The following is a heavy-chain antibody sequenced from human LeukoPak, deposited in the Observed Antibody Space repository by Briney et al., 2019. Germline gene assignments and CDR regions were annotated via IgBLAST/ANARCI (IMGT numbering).Heavy chain of an antibody. CDR2: ISYDGRNK. D-gene: IGHD1-1*01. J-gene: IGHJ4*02. Sequence: PGGSLRLSCAASGFSFSSYGMHWVRQAPGKGLEWVAVISYDGRNKYYADSVKGRFTIPRDTSKNTLYLQMNSLRAEDTAVYYCASEVGHNPNLGFDYWGQGTLVTVSS. V-gene: IGHV3-30*03. CDR1: GFSFSSYG. CDR3: ASEVGHNPNLGFDY.